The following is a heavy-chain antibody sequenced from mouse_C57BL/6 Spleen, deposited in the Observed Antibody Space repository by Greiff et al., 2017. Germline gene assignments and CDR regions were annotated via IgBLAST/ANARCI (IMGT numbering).Heavy chain of an antibody. CDR3: ASSTVVDWYFDV. V-gene: IGHV14-2*01. J-gene: IGHJ1*03. CDR2: IDPEDGDT. Sequence: VQLKQSGAELVKPGASVKLSCTASGFNIKDYYMHWVKQRTEQGLEWIGRIDPEDGDTKYAPKFQGKATITADTSSNTAYLQLSSLTSEDTAVYYCASSTVVDWYFDVWGTGTTVTVSS. D-gene: IGHD1-1*01. CDR1: GFNIKDYY.